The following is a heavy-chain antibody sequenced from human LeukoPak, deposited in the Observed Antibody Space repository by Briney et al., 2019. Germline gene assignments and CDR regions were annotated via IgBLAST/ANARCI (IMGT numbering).Heavy chain of an antibody. J-gene: IGHJ1*01. V-gene: IGHV1-69*05. CDR3: ARSYYDSSGYFQH. CDR2: IIPIFGTA. CDR1: GGTFSSYA. D-gene: IGHD3-22*01. Sequence: SVKVSCKASGGTFSSYAISWVRQAPGQGLEWMGRIIPIFGTANYAQKFQGRVTITTDESTSTAYMELSSPRSEDTAVYCCARSYYDSSGYFQHWGQGTLVTVSS.